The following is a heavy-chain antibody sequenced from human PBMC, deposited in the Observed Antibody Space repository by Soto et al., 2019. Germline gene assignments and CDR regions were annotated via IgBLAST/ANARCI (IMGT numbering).Heavy chain of an antibody. CDR2: IIPILGIA. D-gene: IGHD6-6*01. CDR1: GGTFSSYT. Sequence: ASVKVSCKASGGTFSSYTISWVRQAPGQGLEWMGRIIPILGIANYAQKFQGRVTITADKSTSTAYMELSSLRSEDTAVYYCARESISSSESGAFDYWGQGTLVTVSS. CDR3: ARESISSSESGAFDY. J-gene: IGHJ4*02. V-gene: IGHV1-69*02.